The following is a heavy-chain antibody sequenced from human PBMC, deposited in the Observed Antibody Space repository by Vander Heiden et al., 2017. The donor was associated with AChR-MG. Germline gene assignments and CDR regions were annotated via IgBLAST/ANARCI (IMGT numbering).Heavy chain of an antibody. D-gene: IGHD3-22*01. CDR3: ARAPIANYYDSSGYYRGGYFDL. CDR1: GYTFTGYY. Sequence: QVQLVQSGAEVKKPGASVKVSCKASGYTFTGYYMHWVGQAPGQGLEWMGWINPNSGGTNYAQKFQGWVTMTRDTSISTAYMELSRLRSDDTAVYYCARAPIANYYDSSGYYRGGYFDLWGRGTLVTVSS. CDR2: INPNSGGT. J-gene: IGHJ2*01. V-gene: IGHV1-2*04.